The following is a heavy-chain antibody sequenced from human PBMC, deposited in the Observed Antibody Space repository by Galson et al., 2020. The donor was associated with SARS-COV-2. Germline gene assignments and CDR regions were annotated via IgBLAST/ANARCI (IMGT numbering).Heavy chain of an antibody. CDR2: IWYDGSNK. CDR1: GFTFSSYG. D-gene: IGHD3-22*01. V-gene: IGHV3-33*06. J-gene: IGHJ3*02. CDR3: AKVFSRYYYDSSGYNDAFDI. Sequence: GGSLRLSCAASGFTFSSYGMHWVRQAPGKGLEWVAVIWYDGSNKYYADSVKGRFTISRDNSKNTLYLQMNSLRAEDTAVYYCAKVFSRYYYDSSGYNDAFDIWGQGTMVTVSS.